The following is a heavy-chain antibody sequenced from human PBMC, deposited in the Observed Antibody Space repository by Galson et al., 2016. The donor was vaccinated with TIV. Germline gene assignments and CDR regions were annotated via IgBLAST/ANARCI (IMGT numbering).Heavy chain of an antibody. CDR2: IYWDDDK. J-gene: IGHJ3*02. CDR3: AHRRTLYSDYREAFDS. V-gene: IGHV2-5*02. CDR1: GFSLSTNGVG. D-gene: IGHD5-12*01. Sequence: PALVKPTQTLTLTCTFSGFSLSTNGVGVGWIRQPPGKALEWLALIYWDDDKRYSPSLKSRLTITKDTTKNQVVLPMTNMDPVDTGTYYCAHRRTLYSDYREAFDSWGQGAMVTVSS.